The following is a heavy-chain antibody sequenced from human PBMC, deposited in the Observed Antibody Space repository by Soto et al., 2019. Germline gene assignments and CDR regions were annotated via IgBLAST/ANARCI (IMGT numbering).Heavy chain of an antibody. CDR2: ISHDGRNK. D-gene: IGHD3-3*01. Sequence: GGSLRLSCAASGFTFSAYGIHWVRQAPAKGLEWVAVISHDGRNKYYTDSVKGRFAVSRDNSKNTLYLQMNSLRAEDTAVYYCVKDVLRFLEWLAFYGMDVWGQGTTVTVSS. CDR1: GFTFSAYG. J-gene: IGHJ6*02. CDR3: VKDVLRFLEWLAFYGMDV. V-gene: IGHV3-30*18.